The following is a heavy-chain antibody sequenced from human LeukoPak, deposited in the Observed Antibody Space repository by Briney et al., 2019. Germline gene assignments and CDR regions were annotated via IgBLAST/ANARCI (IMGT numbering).Heavy chain of an antibody. V-gene: IGHV3-23*01. J-gene: IGHJ4*02. CDR3: ASASRAVAAVRLDY. Sequence: GGSLRLSCAASGFTFNSYAVSWVRQAPGKGLEWVSAISGSGGSTYYADSVKGRFTISRDNSKNTLYLQMNSLRAEDTAVYYCASASRAVAAVRLDYWGQGTLVTVSS. CDR2: ISGSGGST. CDR1: GFTFNSYA. D-gene: IGHD6-19*01.